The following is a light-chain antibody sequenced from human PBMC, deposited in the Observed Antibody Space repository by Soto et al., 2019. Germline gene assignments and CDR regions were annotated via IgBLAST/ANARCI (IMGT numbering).Light chain of an antibody. Sequence: EIVLTQSPATLSLSPGERATLSCRASQSVSSYLTWYQQKAGQAPRLLIYDASNRFIGIPARFSGSGSGTDFTLTISSLEPEDFAIYYCQQRTTWPFTFGGGTKVEIK. CDR3: QQRTTWPFT. CDR2: DAS. CDR1: QSVSSY. J-gene: IGKJ4*01. V-gene: IGKV3-11*01.